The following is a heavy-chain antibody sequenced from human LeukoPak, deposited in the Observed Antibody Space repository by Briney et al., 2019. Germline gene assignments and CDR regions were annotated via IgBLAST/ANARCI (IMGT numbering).Heavy chain of an antibody. V-gene: IGHV3-30*02. J-gene: IGHJ4*02. Sequence: SGGSLRLSCAASGFTFFRYGMHWVRQAPGKGLEWVTFVRYDGNNKYYADPVKGRFTISRDNSKNTLYLQMNSLRPEDTAIYYCAKDDHHYDILTGQEYFNYWGQGTLVTVSS. CDR2: VRYDGNNK. CDR3: AKDDHHYDILTGQEYFNY. D-gene: IGHD3-9*01. CDR1: GFTFFRYG.